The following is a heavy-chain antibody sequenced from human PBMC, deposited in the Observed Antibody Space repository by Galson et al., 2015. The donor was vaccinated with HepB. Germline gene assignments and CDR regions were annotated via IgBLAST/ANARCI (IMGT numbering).Heavy chain of an antibody. Sequence: SLRLYCAASGFTFSSYWMSWVRQAPGKGLEWVANIKQDGSEKYYVDSMKGRFTVSRDNTKNSLYLQMNSLRAEDTAVYYCARDPPLGTPFDYWGQGTLVTVSS. J-gene: IGHJ4*02. V-gene: IGHV3-7*01. D-gene: IGHD7-27*01. CDR3: ARDPPLGTPFDY. CDR2: IKQDGSEK. CDR1: GFTFSSYW.